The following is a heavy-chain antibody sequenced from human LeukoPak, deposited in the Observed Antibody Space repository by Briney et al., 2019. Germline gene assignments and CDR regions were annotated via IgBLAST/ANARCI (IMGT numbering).Heavy chain of an antibody. CDR1: GYTFTSYY. D-gene: IGHD3-22*01. V-gene: IGHV1-46*01. CDR2: INPSGGST. CDR3: ARGRYYYDSSERNSF. J-gene: IGHJ4*02. Sequence: ASVKVSCKASGYTFTSYYMHWVRQAPGQGLEWMGIINPSGGSTSYAQKFQGRVTMTRDMSTSTVYMELSSLRSEDTAVYYCARGRYYYDSSERNSFWGQGTLVTVPS.